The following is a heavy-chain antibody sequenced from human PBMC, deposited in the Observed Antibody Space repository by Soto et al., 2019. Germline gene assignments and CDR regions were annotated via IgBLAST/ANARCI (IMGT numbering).Heavy chain of an antibody. V-gene: IGHV1-69*13. Sequence: ASVKVSCKASGGTFSSYAISWVRQAPGQGLEWMGGIIPIFGTANYAQKFQGRVTITAGESTSTAYMELSSLRSEDTAVYYCAKGPSSGVTLDHWGQGTLVTVSS. CDR3: AKGPSSGVTLDH. CDR2: IIPIFGTA. J-gene: IGHJ4*02. CDR1: GGTFSSYA. D-gene: IGHD4-4*01.